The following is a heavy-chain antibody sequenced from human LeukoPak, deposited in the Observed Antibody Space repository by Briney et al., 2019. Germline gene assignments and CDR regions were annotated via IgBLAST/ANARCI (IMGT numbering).Heavy chain of an antibody. CDR3: ARVAVSGPTGWFDS. D-gene: IGHD2-8*02. CDR2: ISSSSSYI. CDR1: GFTFSSYS. Sequence: PGGSLRLSCAASGFTFSSYSMNWVRQAPEKGLEWVSSISSSSSYIYYADSVKGRFTISRDNVDNVVYLEMNSLGAEDTATYYCARVAVSGPTGWFDSWGQGTLVIVSS. J-gene: IGHJ5*01. V-gene: IGHV3-21*01.